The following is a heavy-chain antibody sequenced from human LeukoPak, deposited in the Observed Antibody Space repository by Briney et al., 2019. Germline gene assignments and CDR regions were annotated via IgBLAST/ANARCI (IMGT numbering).Heavy chain of an antibody. CDR3: VYTYYDFWSGYSPTSGYFDY. V-gene: IGHV3-23*01. CDR2: ISGSGGST. Sequence: PGGSLRLSCAASGFTFSSYWMHWVRQAPGKGLEWVSAISGSGGSTYYADSVKGRFTISRDNSKNTLYLQMNSLRAEDTAVYYCVYTYYDFWSGYSPTSGYFDYWGQGTLVTVSS. J-gene: IGHJ4*02. CDR1: GFTFSSYW. D-gene: IGHD3-3*01.